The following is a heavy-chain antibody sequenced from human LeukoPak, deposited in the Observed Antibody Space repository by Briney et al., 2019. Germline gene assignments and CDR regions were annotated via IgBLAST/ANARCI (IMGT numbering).Heavy chain of an antibody. CDR1: GGSISSGGYS. Sequence: SQTLSLTCAVSGGSISSGGYSWSWIRQPPGKGLEWIGYIYYSGSTYYNPSLESRVTISVDTSKNQFSLKLSSVTAADTAVYYCARTLGYCSSTSCYGGYYFDYWGQGTLVTVSS. D-gene: IGHD2-2*01. CDR3: ARTLGYCSSTSCYGGYYFDY. J-gene: IGHJ4*02. CDR2: IYYSGST. V-gene: IGHV4-31*11.